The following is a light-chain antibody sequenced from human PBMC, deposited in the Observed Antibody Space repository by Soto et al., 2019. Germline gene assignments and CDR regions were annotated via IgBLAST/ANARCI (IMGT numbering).Light chain of an antibody. J-gene: IGLJ2*01. V-gene: IGLV1-40*01. CDR3: QSHDNSLSGVV. CDR2: GNS. Sequence: QSVLTQPPSVSGAPGQRVPISCTGSSSNFGAGYDVHWYQQLPGTAPKLLIYGNSNRPSGVPDRFSGSKSGTSASLAITGLQAEDEADYYCQSHDNSLSGVVFGGGTKLTVL. CDR1: SSNFGAGYD.